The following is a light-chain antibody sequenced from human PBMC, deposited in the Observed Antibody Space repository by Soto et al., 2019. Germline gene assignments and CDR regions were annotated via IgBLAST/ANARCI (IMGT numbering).Light chain of an antibody. Sequence: QSALTQPASVSGSPGQSITISCTGTSSDFGGYDSVSWYQQHPGKAPKLIIYGVTNRPSGVSNRFSGSKSGNTASLTVSGLQAEDEADYYCSSFRDRNTLWIFGGGTKVTVL. J-gene: IGLJ2*01. V-gene: IGLV2-14*01. CDR1: SSDFGGYDS. CDR3: SSFRDRNTLWI. CDR2: GVT.